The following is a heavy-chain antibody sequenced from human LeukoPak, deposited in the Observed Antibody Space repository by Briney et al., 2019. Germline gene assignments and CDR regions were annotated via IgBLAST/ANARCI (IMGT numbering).Heavy chain of an antibody. V-gene: IGHV3-23*01. D-gene: IGHD2-15*01. CDR1: GFTFSNYG. CDR2: ISGGSYNT. J-gene: IGHJ5*02. CDR3: ARSVVMVGGTRWFDP. Sequence: GGSLRLSCEASGFTFSNYGMSWVRRAPGKGLEWVSVISGGSYNTYYAVSVKGRFTISRDNSKNTVYLQMNSLRAEDTAVYYCARSVVMVGGTRWFDPWGQGTLVTVSS.